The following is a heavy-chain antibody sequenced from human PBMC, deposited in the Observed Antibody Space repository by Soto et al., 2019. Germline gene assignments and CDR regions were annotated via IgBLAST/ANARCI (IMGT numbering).Heavy chain of an antibody. D-gene: IGHD1-1*01. V-gene: IGHV5-51*01. Sequence: EALRVSWKASGYSFTSHWIGGVRHMPGKGLEWMAIIYPGDSDTRYRPSFQGQVTISADKSITTAYLQWSSLKASDTAMYFCACHTGTPDAGDFDYCDHRTKVSVSS. J-gene: IGHJ4*01. CDR1: GYSFTSHW. CDR3: ACHTGTPDAGDFDY. CDR2: IYPGDSDT.